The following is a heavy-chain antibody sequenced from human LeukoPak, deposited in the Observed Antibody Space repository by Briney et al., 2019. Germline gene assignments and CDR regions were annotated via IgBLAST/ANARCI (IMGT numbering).Heavy chain of an antibody. Sequence: SETLSLTCTVSGGSISSYYWSWIRQPLGKELEWIGYIYYSGRTYYNPSLKSRVTISVDTSKNQFSLSLSSVTAADTAVYYCARTISDSSGYYYSDYWGQGTLVTVSS. CDR1: GGSISSYY. V-gene: IGHV4-59*08. CDR2: IYYSGRT. J-gene: IGHJ4*02. D-gene: IGHD3-22*01. CDR3: ARTISDSSGYYYSDY.